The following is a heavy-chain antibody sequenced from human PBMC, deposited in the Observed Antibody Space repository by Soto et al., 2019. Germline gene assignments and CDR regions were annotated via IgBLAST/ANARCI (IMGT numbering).Heavy chain of an antibody. V-gene: IGHV3-48*03. Sequence: EEQLVQSGGGLVQPGGSLRLSYAASGFIFSSYDMNWVRQAPGKGLEWVSFISSSGSPVYYADSVRGRFTISRDNAKNSLSLQMNSLRAEDTAVYYCARGYLYSIWGQGTLVTVSS. D-gene: IGHD3-3*02. CDR1: GFIFSSYD. CDR3: ARGYLYSI. CDR2: ISSSGSPV. J-gene: IGHJ4*02.